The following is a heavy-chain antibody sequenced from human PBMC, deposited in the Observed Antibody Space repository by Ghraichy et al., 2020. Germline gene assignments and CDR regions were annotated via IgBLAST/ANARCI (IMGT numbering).Heavy chain of an antibody. J-gene: IGHJ4*02. V-gene: IGHV2-5*02. CDR1: GFSLTASGVG. CDR2: IESETDK. Sequence: SGPTLVKPTQTLTLTCTFSGFSLTASGVGLGWVRQPPGKAPEWLALIESETDKRYSPSLKSRLSITWDTSADQVILKMTNMDPVDTATYYCVRNTWAAAMYWGRGALVTVSS. CDR3: VRNTWAAAMY. D-gene: IGHD7-27*01.